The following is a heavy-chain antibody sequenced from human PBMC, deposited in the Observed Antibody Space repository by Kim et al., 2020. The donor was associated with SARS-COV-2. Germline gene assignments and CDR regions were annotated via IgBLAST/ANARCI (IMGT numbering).Heavy chain of an antibody. CDR1: GFTFSSYG. V-gene: IGHV3-33*05. J-gene: IGHJ5*02. CDR2: ISYDGSNK. CDR3: ARDASHTVTDGYNWFDP. D-gene: IGHD4-17*01. Sequence: GGSLRLSCAASGFTFSSYGMHWVRQAPGKGLEWVAVISYDGSNKYYADSVKGRFTISRDNSKNTLYLQMNSLRAEDTAVYYCARDASHTVTDGYNWFDPWGQGTLVTVSS.